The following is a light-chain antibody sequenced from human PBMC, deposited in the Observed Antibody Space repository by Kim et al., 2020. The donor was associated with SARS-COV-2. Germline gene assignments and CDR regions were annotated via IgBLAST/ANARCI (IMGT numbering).Light chain of an antibody. CDR1: HSVSSN. Sequence: EVVMTQSPATLSVSPGERATLSCRASHSVSSNLAWYQQKPGQAPRLLIYDTSIRASGIPARFSGSGAGTEFTLTISSLQSEDFAVYYCQENNNWHARSFGGGSTVYIK. V-gene: IGKV3D-15*01. CDR2: DTS. J-gene: IGKJ4*01. CDR3: QENNNWHARS.